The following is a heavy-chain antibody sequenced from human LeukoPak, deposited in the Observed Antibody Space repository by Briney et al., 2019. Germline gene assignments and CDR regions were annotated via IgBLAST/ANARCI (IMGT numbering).Heavy chain of an antibody. D-gene: IGHD5-18*01. J-gene: IGHJ4*02. Sequence: PGGSLRLSCAASGFTVSSNYMSWVRQAPGKGLEWVSVIYSGGSTYYADSVKGRFTISRDNSKNTLYLQMNSLRAEDTAVYYCARESGYGYGPFDYWGQGTLVTVSS. CDR3: ARESGYGYGPFDY. V-gene: IGHV3-66*01. CDR1: GFTVSSNY. CDR2: IYSGGST.